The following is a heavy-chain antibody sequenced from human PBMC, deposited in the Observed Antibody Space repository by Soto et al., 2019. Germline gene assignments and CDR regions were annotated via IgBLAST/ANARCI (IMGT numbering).Heavy chain of an antibody. CDR3: AKDRYSGTYPTDFDY. D-gene: IGHD1-26*01. J-gene: IGHJ4*02. CDR2: ISYDGSNE. V-gene: IGHV3-30*18. Sequence: PGGSLRLSSVGGGFTFRSNGIHWVRQAPVKGLDWVTLISYDGSNEKYTESVKDRFTISRDDSHNVAYLQMSSLRTEDTAMYYCAKDRYSGTYPTDFDYWGQGSLVTVSS. CDR1: GFTFRSNG.